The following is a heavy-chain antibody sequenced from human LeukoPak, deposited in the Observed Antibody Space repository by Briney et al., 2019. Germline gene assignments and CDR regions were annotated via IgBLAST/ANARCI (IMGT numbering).Heavy chain of an antibody. CDR2: INTDGSST. D-gene: IGHD2-21*02. Sequence: GGSLRLSCAVSGFTFISYGMQWVRQAPGKGLAWVSRINTDGSSTTYADSVKGRFNISRDNAKNTLYLQMNSLRAEDTAVYYCARELPREVTLDYWGQGTLVTVSS. CDR3: ARELPREVTLDY. J-gene: IGHJ4*01. V-gene: IGHV3-74*01. CDR1: GFTFISYG.